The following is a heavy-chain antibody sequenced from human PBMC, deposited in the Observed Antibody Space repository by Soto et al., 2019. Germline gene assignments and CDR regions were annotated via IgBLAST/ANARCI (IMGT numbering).Heavy chain of an antibody. CDR3: SRAWLEYNWFDS. V-gene: IGHV4-31*03. Sequence: QVQLQESGPGLVKPSQTLSLTCTVSGGSITRGGSYWSWIRQDPEKGLEWIGYVAYSGGTDYNPSLRSRVTFLVDMSKNLLSLRLSAVTAPDTAVYYCSRAWLEYNWFDSWGQGTLVTVSS. CDR2: VAYSGGT. J-gene: IGHJ5*01. CDR1: GGSITRGGSY. D-gene: IGHD5-12*01.